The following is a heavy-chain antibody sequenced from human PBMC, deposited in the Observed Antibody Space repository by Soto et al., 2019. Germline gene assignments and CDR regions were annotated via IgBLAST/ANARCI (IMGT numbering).Heavy chain of an antibody. J-gene: IGHJ4*02. CDR3: ARNDNSGLEY. CDR1: GYTFTSYD. V-gene: IGHV1-8*01. D-gene: IGHD3-22*01. CDR2: MNPNSGNT. Sequence: ASVKVSCKASGYTFTSYDINWVRQATVRGLEWMGWMNPNSGNTGYAQKFQGRVTMTRDTSKSTVYMELSSLRSEDTAVYYCARNDNSGLEYWGKGTLVTVSS.